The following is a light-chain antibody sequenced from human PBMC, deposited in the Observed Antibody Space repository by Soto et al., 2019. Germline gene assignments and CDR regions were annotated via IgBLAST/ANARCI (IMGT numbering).Light chain of an antibody. V-gene: IGKV3-20*01. CDR2: RAS. CDR1: QSVSSSY. CDR3: QQYGSSPLT. J-gene: IGKJ4*01. Sequence: IVLTQSPCTLSLSPGERATLSCRASQSVSSSYLAWYQQKPGQAPKVLIYRASSRATGIPDRFSGSGSGTDFTLTISRLEPEDFAVYYCQQYGSSPLTFGGGTKVDIK.